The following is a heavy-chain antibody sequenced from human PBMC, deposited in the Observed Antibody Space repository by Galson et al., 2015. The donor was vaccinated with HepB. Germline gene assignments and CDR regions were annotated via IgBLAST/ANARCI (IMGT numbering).Heavy chain of an antibody. D-gene: IGHD6-19*01. CDR3: ARYKFGWIDS. Sequence: CAISGDSVSSNSAAWNWLRQSPSRGFEWLARTYYRSKWYNDYAISVKSRIVIYPDTSNNQFSLQLDSVTPEDTAVYYCARYKFGWIDSWGQGTLVTVSS. CDR1: GDSVSSNSAA. J-gene: IGHJ4*02. CDR2: TYYRSKWYN. V-gene: IGHV6-1*01.